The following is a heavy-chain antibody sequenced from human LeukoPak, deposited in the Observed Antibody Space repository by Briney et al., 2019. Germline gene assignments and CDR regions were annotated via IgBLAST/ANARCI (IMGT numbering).Heavy chain of an antibody. V-gene: IGHV3-64D*06. CDR2: ISTNGGST. D-gene: IGHD4-17*01. Sequence: GGSLRLSCSASGFTFSSYAMYWVRQAPGKGLEYVSAISTNGGSTYYADSVKGRFTISRDNSKNTPYLQMSSLRAEDTAVYYCVKVTKDYGDYAARYWGQGTLVTVSS. J-gene: IGHJ4*02. CDR3: VKVTKDYGDYAARY. CDR1: GFTFSSYA.